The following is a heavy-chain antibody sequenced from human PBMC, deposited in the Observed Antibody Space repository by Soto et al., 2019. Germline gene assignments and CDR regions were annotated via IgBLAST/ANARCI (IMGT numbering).Heavy chain of an antibody. Sequence: SVKVSCKASVGTFSSYTIIWVRQAPGQGLEWMGRIIPILGIANYAQKFQGRVTITADKSTSTAYMELSSLRSEDTAVYYCAMEYCSSTSCYMDYWGQGTLVTVSS. D-gene: IGHD2-2*02. CDR3: AMEYCSSTSCYMDY. CDR1: VGTFSSYT. V-gene: IGHV1-69*02. CDR2: IIPILGIA. J-gene: IGHJ4*02.